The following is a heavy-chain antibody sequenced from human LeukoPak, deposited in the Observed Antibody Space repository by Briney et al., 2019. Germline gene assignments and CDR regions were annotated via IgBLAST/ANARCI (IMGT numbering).Heavy chain of an antibody. CDR2: ISGSGGST. CDR3: AELGITMIGGV. D-gene: IGHD3-10*02. Sequence: GGSLRLSCASSGFTFSSYAMSWVRQAPGKGLEWVSAISGSGGSTYYADSVKGRFTISRGNSKNTLYLQMNSLRAEDTAVYYCAELGITMIGGVWGKGTTVTISS. J-gene: IGHJ6*04. V-gene: IGHV3-23*01. CDR1: GFTFSSYA.